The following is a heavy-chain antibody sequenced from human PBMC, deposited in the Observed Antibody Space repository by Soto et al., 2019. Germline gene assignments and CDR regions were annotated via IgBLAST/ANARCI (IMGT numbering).Heavy chain of an antibody. CDR3: AKRLLALAGGWYLDS. CDR2: ITASGGTT. CDR1: GFTFADYP. J-gene: IGHJ4*02. Sequence: EVDLFQSGGGLGQPGGSLTLSCVASGFTFADYPVNWVRQVPGKGLEWISRITASGGTTYYTDSVRGRFTISRDNSKNTLFLHMNSLRADDTAIYYCAKRLLALAGGWYLDSWGQGTLVTVSS. V-gene: IGHV3-23*01. D-gene: IGHD6-19*01.